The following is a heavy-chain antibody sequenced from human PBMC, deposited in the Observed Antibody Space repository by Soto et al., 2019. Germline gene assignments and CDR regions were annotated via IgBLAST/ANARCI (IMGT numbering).Heavy chain of an antibody. CDR2: IYYSGNT. V-gene: IGHV4-39*01. Sequence: SETLSLTCTVSGGSISRSSYYWGWISQPPGKGLEWIGNIYYSGNTYYNPSLQSRVTISVDTSKNQFSLKLTSATAADTAVYYCARRVTRPERFDYWGQGALVTVSS. CDR1: GGSISRSSYY. CDR3: ARRVTRPERFDY. D-gene: IGHD4-4*01. J-gene: IGHJ4*02.